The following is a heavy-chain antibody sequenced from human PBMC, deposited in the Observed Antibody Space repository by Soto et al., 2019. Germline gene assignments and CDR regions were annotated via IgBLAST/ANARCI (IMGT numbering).Heavy chain of an antibody. J-gene: IGHJ4*02. CDR2: ISYSGGT. CDR3: ASSTYFSDSRGYHFKNLDS. V-gene: IGHV4-61*01. D-gene: IGHD3-22*01. Sequence: SETLSLTVSVSAGSVDRSNYFWNWILQPPGKGLEWIGNISYSGGTNKNPALKSRVTLSLDTSKNQFSLTLTSVTAADTAMYYCASSTYFSDSRGYHFKNLDSWGQGTLVTVSS. CDR1: AGSVDRSNYF.